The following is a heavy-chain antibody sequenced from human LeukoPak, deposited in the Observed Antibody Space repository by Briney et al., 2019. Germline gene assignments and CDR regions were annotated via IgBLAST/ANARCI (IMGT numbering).Heavy chain of an antibody. J-gene: IGHJ4*02. CDR2: MNIDGSNK. CDR1: GFTFSSYW. CDR3: ATMTTENY. V-gene: IGHV3-7*01. Sequence: GGSLRLSCAASGFTFSSYWMGWVRQAPGKRLEWVANMNIDGSNKYYADSVKGQFTISRDNSKNTLYLQMNSLRAEDTAVYYCATMTTENYWGQGTLVTVSS. D-gene: IGHD4-11*01.